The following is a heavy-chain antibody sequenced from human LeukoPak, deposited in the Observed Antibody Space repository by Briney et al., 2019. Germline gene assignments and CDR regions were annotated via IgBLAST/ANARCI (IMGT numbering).Heavy chain of an antibody. CDR2: IYYSGST. CDR3: ARLRYFDWLLMGYYFDY. Sequence: SETLSLTCTVSGGSISSSSYYWGWVRQPRGKGREWIGSIYYSGSTYYNPSLKRRLTISVDTSKNQFSLKLSSVTAADTAVYYCARLRYFDWLLMGYYFDYWGQGTLVTVSS. V-gene: IGHV4-39*01. CDR1: GGSISSSSYY. J-gene: IGHJ4*02. D-gene: IGHD3-9*01.